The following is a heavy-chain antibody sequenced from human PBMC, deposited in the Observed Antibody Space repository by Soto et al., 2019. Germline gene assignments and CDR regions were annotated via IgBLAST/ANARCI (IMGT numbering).Heavy chain of an antibody. CDR1: GGSISSYY. CDR3: ARRSRTVTNNWFDP. CDR2: IYYSGST. V-gene: IGHV4-59*08. D-gene: IGHD4-4*01. Sequence: PSETLSLTCTVSGGSISSYYWSWIRQPPGKGLEWIGYIYYSGSTNYNPSLKSRVTISVDTSKNQFSLKLSSVTAADTAVYYCARRSRTVTNNWFDPRGQGTLVIVSS. J-gene: IGHJ5*02.